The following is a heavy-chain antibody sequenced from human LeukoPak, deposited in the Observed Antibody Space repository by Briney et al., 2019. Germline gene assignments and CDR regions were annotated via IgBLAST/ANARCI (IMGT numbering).Heavy chain of an antibody. CDR3: VKGSSSSRPYYFDY. Sequence: VGSLRLSCAASGFTFSSYAMSWVRQAPGKGLEWVSAITSSGGSTYHADSVKGRFTISRDNSKNTLYLQMNSLRDEDTAVYYCVKGSSSSRPYYFDYWGLGTLVTVSS. V-gene: IGHV3-23*01. J-gene: IGHJ4*02. CDR2: ITSSGGST. D-gene: IGHD2-2*01. CDR1: GFTFSSYA.